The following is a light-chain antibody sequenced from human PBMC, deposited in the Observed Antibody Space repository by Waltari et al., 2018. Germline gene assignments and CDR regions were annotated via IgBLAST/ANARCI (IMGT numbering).Light chain of an antibody. V-gene: IGLV1-51*01. Sequence: QSVLTQPPSVSAAPGQKVTLSCSGRRSHIRNNYVSWYQQLPGTAPKLLIYDNNKRPSGIPDRFSGSKSGTSATLGITGLQTGDEADYYCGAWDSSLSAGLFGGGTKLTVL. CDR1: RSHIRNNY. J-gene: IGLJ3*02. CDR2: DNN. CDR3: GAWDSSLSAGL.